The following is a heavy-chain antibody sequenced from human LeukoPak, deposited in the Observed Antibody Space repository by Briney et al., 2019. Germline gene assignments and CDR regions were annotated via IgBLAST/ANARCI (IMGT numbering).Heavy chain of an antibody. CDR3: ARDWGQRGVGATLAN. Sequence: PGGSLRLSCAASGFTFSSHAMVWVRRAPCKGLGWVSFISHDGSESFHTESVKGRFTISRDNFKNTVDLQVSGLKEEDTAVYYCARDWGQRGVGATLANWGQGTLVIVSS. CDR2: ISHDGSES. J-gene: IGHJ4*02. CDR1: GFTFSSHA. V-gene: IGHV3-30-3*01. D-gene: IGHD1-26*01.